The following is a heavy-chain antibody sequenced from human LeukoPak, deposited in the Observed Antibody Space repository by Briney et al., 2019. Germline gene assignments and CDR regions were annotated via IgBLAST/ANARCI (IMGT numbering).Heavy chain of an antibody. V-gene: IGHV1-8*01. CDR3: ARGTPYSSSGY. CDR1: VYTFTSYD. D-gene: IGHD6-6*01. CDR2: MNPNSGNK. Sequence: SVTVSFKASVYTFTSYDINWVRQATGQELEWMGWMNPNSGNKGYAQKFQGRVNMTRNNSISTAYMELSSLRSEDTAVYYCARGTPYSSSGYWGQGTLVTVSS. J-gene: IGHJ4*02.